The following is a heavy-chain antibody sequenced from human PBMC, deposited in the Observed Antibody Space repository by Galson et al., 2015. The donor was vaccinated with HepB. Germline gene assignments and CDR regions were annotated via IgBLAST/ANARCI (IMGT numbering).Heavy chain of an antibody. V-gene: IGHV1-18*01. J-gene: IGHJ4*02. CDR3: AREGSDSSGWCFDY. D-gene: IGHD6-19*01. CDR2: ISAHNGNT. CDR1: GYTFTSYG. Sequence: SVMVSCKASGYTFTSYGISWVRQAPGQGLEWMGWISAHNGNTNYAQKLQGRVTMTTDTSTSTAYMELRSLRSDDTAVYYCAREGSDSSGWCFDYWGQGTLVTVSS.